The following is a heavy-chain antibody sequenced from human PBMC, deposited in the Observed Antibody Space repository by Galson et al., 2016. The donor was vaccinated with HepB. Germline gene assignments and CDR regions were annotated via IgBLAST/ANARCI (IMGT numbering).Heavy chain of an antibody. CDR1: GFSLTTYN. V-gene: IGHV3-21*01. J-gene: IGHJ4*02. CDR3: GGGDGWIIDS. Sequence: SLRLSCAASGFSLTTYNMNWVRQAPGKGLEWVSSISSSSAYIYYADSVKGRFTISRDNAQNSLYLKMNSLRAEDTAVYYCGGGDGWIIDSWGQGTLVTVSS. CDR2: ISSSSAYI. D-gene: IGHD5-24*01.